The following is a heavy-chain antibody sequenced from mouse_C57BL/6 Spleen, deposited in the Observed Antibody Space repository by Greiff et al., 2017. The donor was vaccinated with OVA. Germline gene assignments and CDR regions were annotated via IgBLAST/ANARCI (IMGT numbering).Heavy chain of an antibody. Sequence: QVHVKQSGAELVKPGASVKISCKASGYAFSSYWMNWVKQRPGKGLEWIGQIYPGDGDTNYNGKFKGKATLTADKSSSTAYMQLSSLTSEDSAVYFCARDYYVSRSGYFDYWGQGTTLTVSS. V-gene: IGHV1-80*01. CDR2: IYPGDGDT. D-gene: IGHD1-1*01. CDR1: GYAFSSYW. CDR3: ARDYYVSRSGYFDY. J-gene: IGHJ2*01.